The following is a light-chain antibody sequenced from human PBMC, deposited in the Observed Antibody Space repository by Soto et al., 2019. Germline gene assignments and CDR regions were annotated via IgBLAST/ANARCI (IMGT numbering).Light chain of an antibody. V-gene: IGKV3-15*01. Sequence: EIVMTQSPATLSVFPGERATLSCRASQSVSSNLAWYQQKPGQAPRLLIYGASTRATGIPARFSGSGSATEFTLTISSLQSEDFAVYYCQQYNNWPLYTFGQGTKVDIK. J-gene: IGKJ2*01. CDR2: GAS. CDR1: QSVSSN. CDR3: QQYNNWPLYT.